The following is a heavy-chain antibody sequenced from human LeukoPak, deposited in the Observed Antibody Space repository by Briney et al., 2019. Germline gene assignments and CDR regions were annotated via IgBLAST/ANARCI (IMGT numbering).Heavy chain of an antibody. CDR1: GFIVGSVY. Sequence: GGSLRLSCAASGFIVGSVYMSWVRQSPGKGLECVSIIYSTGDTYYADSVKGRFTISRDVSKNTVYLQMNSLRAEDTAVYYCARGGRSSELVWGQGTRVTVSS. D-gene: IGHD6-6*01. V-gene: IGHV3-53*01. CDR3: ARGGRSSELV. J-gene: IGHJ4*02. CDR2: IYSTGDT.